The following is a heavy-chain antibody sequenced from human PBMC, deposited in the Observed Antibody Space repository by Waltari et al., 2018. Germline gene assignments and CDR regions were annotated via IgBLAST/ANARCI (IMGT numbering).Heavy chain of an antibody. CDR2: ISYIGST. CDR1: GGSISGFS. CDR3: ARSNYYESSGYYYRFDS. J-gene: IGHJ4*02. Sequence: QVQLQESGPGLLKPSETLSLPCPVSGGSISGFSWSWIRQPPGKGLEWIGYISYIGSTNYNPSLNSRVTISIDTSKNHFSLKLTSVTAADTAVYYCARSNYYESSGYYYRFDSWGQGALVTVSS. V-gene: IGHV4-59*01. D-gene: IGHD3-22*01.